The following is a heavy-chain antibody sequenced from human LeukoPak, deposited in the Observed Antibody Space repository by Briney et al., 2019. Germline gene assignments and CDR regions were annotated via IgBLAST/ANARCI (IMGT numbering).Heavy chain of an antibody. D-gene: IGHD2-2*01. CDR2: ISSSSSYI. J-gene: IGHJ4*02. V-gene: IGHV3-21*01. CDR1: GFTFSSYS. Sequence: GGSLRLSCAASGFTFSSYSMNWVRQAPGKGLEWVSSISSSSSYIYYADSVKGRFTISRDNAKNSLYLQMNSLRAEDTAVYYCARDLGYCSSTSCLHFDYWGQGTLVTVSS. CDR3: ARDLGYCSSTSCLHFDY.